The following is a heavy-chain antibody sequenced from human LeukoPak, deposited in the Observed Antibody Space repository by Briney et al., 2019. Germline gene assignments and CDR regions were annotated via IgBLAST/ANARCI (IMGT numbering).Heavy chain of an antibody. Sequence: SETLSLTCTVSGGSVSSGSYYWSWIRQPPGKGLEWIGYIYYSGSTNYNPSLKSRVTISVDTSKNQFSLKLSSVTAADTAVYYCAREERWSSGYSYYYYYGMDVWGQGTTVTVSS. J-gene: IGHJ6*02. CDR2: IYYSGST. CDR3: AREERWSSGYSYYYYYGMDV. CDR1: GGSVSSGSYY. D-gene: IGHD3-22*01. V-gene: IGHV4-61*01.